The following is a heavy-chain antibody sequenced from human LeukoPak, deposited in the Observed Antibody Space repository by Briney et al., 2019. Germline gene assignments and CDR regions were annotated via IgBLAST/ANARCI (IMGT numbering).Heavy chain of an antibody. J-gene: IGHJ6*03. CDR2: IYTSGST. CDR3: ARESNYYGSGSYPRLFYYYYYMDV. CDR1: GGSISSYY. Sequence: KPSETLSLTCTVSGGSISSYYWSWIRQPAGKGLEWIGRIYTSGSTNYNPPLKSRVTMSVDTSKNQFSLKLSSVTAADTAVYYCARESNYYGSGSYPRLFYYYYYMDVWGKGTTVTISS. D-gene: IGHD3-10*01. V-gene: IGHV4-4*07.